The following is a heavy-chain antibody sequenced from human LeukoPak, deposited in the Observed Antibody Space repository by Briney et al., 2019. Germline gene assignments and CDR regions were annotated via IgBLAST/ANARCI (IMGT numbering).Heavy chain of an antibody. CDR2: IYYTGHT. CDR1: GGSINSGDYY. J-gene: IGHJ6*02. CDR3: ARAAVRAFYGMDV. V-gene: IGHV4-30-4*01. Sequence: PSETLSLTCTVSGGSINSGDYYWSWIRQPPGKGLEWIGFIYYTGHTYYNPSLKSRLTISLDTSKNQFSLNLRSVTAADSAVYYCARAAVRAFYGMDVWGQGTTVTVSS.